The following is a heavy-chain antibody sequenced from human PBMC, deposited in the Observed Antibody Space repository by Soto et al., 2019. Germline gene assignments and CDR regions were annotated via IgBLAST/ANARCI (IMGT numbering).Heavy chain of an antibody. CDR3: AKRTIGSSYDY. CDR1: GFTFSSYG. V-gene: IGHV3-30*18. Sequence: PGGSLRLSCAASGFTFSSYGMHWVRQAPGKGLEWVAVISYDGSNKYYADSVKGRFTISRDNSKNTLYLQMNSLRAEDTAVYYCAKRTIGSSYDYWGQGTLVTVS. J-gene: IGHJ4*02. CDR2: ISYDGSNK. D-gene: IGHD6-13*01.